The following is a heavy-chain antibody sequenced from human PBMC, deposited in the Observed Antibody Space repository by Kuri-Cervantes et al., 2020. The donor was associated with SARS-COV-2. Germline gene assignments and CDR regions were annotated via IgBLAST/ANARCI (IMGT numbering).Heavy chain of an antibody. D-gene: IGHD3-22*01. CDR1: GYSISSGYY. CDR3: ARLSYYYDSSGYYGGNWFDP. V-gene: IGHV4-38-2*02. CDR2: IYHSGST. Sequence: SETLSLTCTVSGYSISSGYYWGWIRQPPGKGLERIGSIYHSGSTYYNPSLKSRVTISVDTSKNQFSLKLSSVTAADTAVYYCARLSYYYDSSGYYGGNWFDPWGQGTLVTVSS. J-gene: IGHJ5*02.